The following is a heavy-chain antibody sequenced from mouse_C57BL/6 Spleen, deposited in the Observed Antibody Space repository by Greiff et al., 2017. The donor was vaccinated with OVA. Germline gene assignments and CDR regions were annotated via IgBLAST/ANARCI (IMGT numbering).Heavy chain of an antibody. CDR3: ARGISAMDY. J-gene: IGHJ4*01. Sequence: VQLQESGPELVKPGASVKISCKASGYAFSSSWMNWVKQRPGKGLEWIGRIYPGDGDTNYNGKFKGKATLTADKSSSTAYMQLSSLTSEDSAVYFCARGISAMDYWGQGTSVTVSS. CDR2: IYPGDGDT. CDR1: GYAFSSSW. V-gene: IGHV1-82*01.